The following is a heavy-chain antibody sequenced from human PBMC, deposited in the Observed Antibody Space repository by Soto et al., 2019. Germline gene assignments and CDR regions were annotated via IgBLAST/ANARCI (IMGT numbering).Heavy chain of an antibody. CDR1: GYTFTSYG. Sequence: ASVKVSCKASGYTFTSYGIRWVRQAPGQGLEWMGWISAYNGNTNYAQKLQGRVTMTTDTSTSTAYMELRSLRSDDTAVYYCARTVAARRHYYYMDVWGKGTTVTVSS. J-gene: IGHJ6*03. V-gene: IGHV1-18*01. CDR3: ARTVAARRHYYYMDV. D-gene: IGHD6-6*01. CDR2: ISAYNGNT.